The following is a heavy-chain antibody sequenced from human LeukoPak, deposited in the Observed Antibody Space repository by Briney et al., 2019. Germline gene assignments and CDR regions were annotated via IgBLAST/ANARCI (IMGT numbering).Heavy chain of an antibody. Sequence: PGGSLRLSCAASGXTFSSYGMHWVRQAPGKGLEWVAVIWYDGSNKYYADSVKGRFTISRDNSKNTLYLQMNSLRAEDTAVYYCASSIVVVPAAIVDYWGQGTLVTVSS. J-gene: IGHJ4*02. D-gene: IGHD2-2*01. CDR3: ASSIVVVPAAIVDY. V-gene: IGHV3-33*01. CDR1: GXTFSSYG. CDR2: IWYDGSNK.